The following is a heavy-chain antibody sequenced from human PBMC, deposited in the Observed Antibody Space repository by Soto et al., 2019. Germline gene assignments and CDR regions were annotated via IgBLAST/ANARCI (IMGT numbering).Heavy chain of an antibody. D-gene: IGHD2-15*01. J-gene: IGHJ2*01. V-gene: IGHV1-69*12. CDR3: AVRYCSGGSCYSGWYVDL. CDR1: GGTFSSYA. CDR2: IIPIFGTA. Sequence: QVQLVQSGAEVKKPGSSVKVSCKASGGTFSSYAISWVRQAPGQGLEWMGGIIPIFGTANYAQKFQGRVTITADESTSTAYMELSSLRSEDTAVYYCAVRYCSGGSCYSGWYVDLWGRGTLVTVSS.